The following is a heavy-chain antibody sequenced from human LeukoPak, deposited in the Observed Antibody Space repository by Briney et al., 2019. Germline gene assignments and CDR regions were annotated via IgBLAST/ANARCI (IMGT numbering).Heavy chain of an antibody. CDR2: IRNDGLNK. CDR3: ARGETARRGAFDY. Sequence: GGSLRLSCAASGFTFSSYGMHWVRQAPGKGLEWVAFIRNDGLNKYYVDSVKGRFTLSRDNSKNTLYVQMNSLRGEDTAVYSCARGETARRGAFDYWGQGTLVTDSS. V-gene: IGHV3-30*02. CDR1: GFTFSSYG. D-gene: IGHD3-10*01. J-gene: IGHJ4*02.